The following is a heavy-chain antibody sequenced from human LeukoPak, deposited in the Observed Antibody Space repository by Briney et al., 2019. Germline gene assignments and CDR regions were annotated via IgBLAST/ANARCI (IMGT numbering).Heavy chain of an antibody. V-gene: IGHV3-21*01. CDR1: GFTFSSYS. Sequence: GGSLRLSCAASGFTFSSYSMNWVRQAPGKGLEWVSSISSSSSYIYYADSVNGRFTISRDNAKNSLYLQMNSLRAEDTAVYYCARDHEDIVVVPAAGMNDAFDIWGQGTMVTVSS. CDR2: ISSSSSYI. CDR3: ARDHEDIVVVPAAGMNDAFDI. J-gene: IGHJ3*02. D-gene: IGHD2-2*01.